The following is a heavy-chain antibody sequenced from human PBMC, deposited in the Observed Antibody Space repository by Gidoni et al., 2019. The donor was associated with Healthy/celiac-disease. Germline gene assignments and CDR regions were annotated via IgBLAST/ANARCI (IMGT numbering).Heavy chain of an antibody. J-gene: IGHJ4*02. CDR3: ARDGEDYGGNPSMIDY. CDR1: GYTFTSYY. Sequence: QVQLVQSGAEVKKPGASVKVSCKASGYTFTSYYMHWVRQAPGQGLEWMGIINPSGGSTSYAQKFQGRVTMTRDTSTSTVYMELSSLRSEDTAVYYCARDGEDYGGNPSMIDYWGQGTLVTVSS. CDR2: INPSGGST. D-gene: IGHD4-17*01. V-gene: IGHV1-46*01.